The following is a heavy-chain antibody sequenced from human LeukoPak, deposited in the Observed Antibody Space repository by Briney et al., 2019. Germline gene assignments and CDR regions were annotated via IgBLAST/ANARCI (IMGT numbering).Heavy chain of an antibody. CDR1: GGSFSGYY. D-gene: IGHD5-18*01. V-gene: IGHV4-34*01. Sequence: SETLSLTCAVYGGSFSGYYWSWIRQPPGKGLEWIGEINHSGSTNYNPSLKSRVTISVDTSKNQFSLKLSSVTAADTAVYYCARRYSYGYFPFDYWGQGTLVTVSS. J-gene: IGHJ4*02. CDR2: INHSGST. CDR3: ARRYSYGYFPFDY.